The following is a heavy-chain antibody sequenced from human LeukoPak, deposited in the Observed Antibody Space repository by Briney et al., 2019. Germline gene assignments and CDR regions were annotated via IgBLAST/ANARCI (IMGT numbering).Heavy chain of an antibody. D-gene: IGHD2-8*01. Sequence: GRSLRLSCAASGFTFSSYGMHWVRQAPGKGLEWVAVIWYDGSNKYYADSVKGRFTISRDNSKNTLYLQMNSLRAEDTAAYYCARRMVYAIGTQFDYWGQGTLVTVSS. J-gene: IGHJ4*02. V-gene: IGHV3-33*01. CDR1: GFTFSSYG. CDR2: IWYDGSNK. CDR3: ARRMVYAIGTQFDY.